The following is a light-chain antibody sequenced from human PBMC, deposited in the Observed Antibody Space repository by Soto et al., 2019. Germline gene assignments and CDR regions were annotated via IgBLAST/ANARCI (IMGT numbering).Light chain of an antibody. CDR2: EVT. J-gene: IGLJ1*01. CDR3: SSYTNIKTRACV. V-gene: IGLV2-14*01. Sequence: QSVLTQPASVSGSPGQSITISCTGTSGDIGSYNRVSWYQQHPGKAPKLIIYEVTDRPSGVSNRFSGSKSGNTASLTISGLQAEDEAEYYCSSYTNIKTRACVFGTGTKV. CDR1: SGDIGSYNR.